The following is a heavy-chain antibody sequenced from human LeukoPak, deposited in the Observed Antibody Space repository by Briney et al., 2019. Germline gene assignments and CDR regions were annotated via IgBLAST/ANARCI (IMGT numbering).Heavy chain of an antibody. CDR3: ARRSWGCTNGVCYPTNYYYYYMDV. D-gene: IGHD2-8*01. J-gene: IGHJ6*03. CDR1: GGSFSGYY. V-gene: IGHV4-34*01. CDR2: INHSGST. Sequence: SETLSLTCAVYGGSFSGYYWSWIRQPPGKGLEWIGEINHSGSTDYNPSLKSRVTISVDTSKNQFSLKLSSVTAADTAVYYCARRSWGCTNGVCYPTNYYYYYMDVWGKGTTVTVSS.